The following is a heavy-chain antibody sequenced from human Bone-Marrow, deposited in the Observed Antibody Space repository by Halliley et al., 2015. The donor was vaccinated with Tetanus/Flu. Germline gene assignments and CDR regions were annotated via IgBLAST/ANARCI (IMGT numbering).Heavy chain of an antibody. V-gene: IGHV6-1*01. CDR1: GDSVSGNSAA. CDR2: TYYRSKWYN. Sequence: GLVKPSQTLSLTCAISGDSVSGNSAAWSWIRQSPSRGLEWLGWTYYRSKWYNEYALSVKSRIIISPDTSKNQFSLHLNSVTPEDTAVYYCARVSTSAYYFDFWGRGTLVVVSS. CDR3: ARVSTSAYYFDF. J-gene: IGHJ4*02. D-gene: IGHD2-2*01.